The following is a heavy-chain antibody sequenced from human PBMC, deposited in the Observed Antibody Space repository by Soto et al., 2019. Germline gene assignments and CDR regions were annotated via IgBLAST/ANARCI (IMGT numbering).Heavy chain of an antibody. CDR1: GFMFSSHG. CDR2: IWYDGSNK. CDR3: GPDTLDY. J-gene: IGHJ4*02. V-gene: IGHV3-33*01. Sequence: QVQLVESGGGVAQPGRSLRLSCAASGFMFSSHGMHWIRQAPGKGLEWVAVIWYDGSNKYYADSVKGRFTISRDNSKNTLYLQMNSLRVDDTAVYYCGPDTLDYWGQGTLVTVSS.